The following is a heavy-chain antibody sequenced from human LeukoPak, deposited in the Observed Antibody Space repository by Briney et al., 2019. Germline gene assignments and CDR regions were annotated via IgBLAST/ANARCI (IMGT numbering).Heavy chain of an antibody. CDR1: GGSISSGGYS. CDR3: ARRKTGTMEDY. Sequence: PSETLSLTCAVSGGSISSGGYSWSWIRQPPGKGLEWIGYIYHNGNTYYNPSLRSRVTISVDTSKNQFSLKLSSVTAADTAVYYCARRKTGTMEDYWGQGTLVTVSS. V-gene: IGHV4-30-2*03. CDR2: IYHNGNT. D-gene: IGHD1-7*01. J-gene: IGHJ4*02.